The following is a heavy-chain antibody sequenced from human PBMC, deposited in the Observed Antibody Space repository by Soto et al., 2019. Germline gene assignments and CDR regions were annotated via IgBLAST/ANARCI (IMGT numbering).Heavy chain of an antibody. CDR2: IYYSGST. Sequence: QVQLQESGPGLVKPSQTPSLTCTVSGGSISSGDYYWSWIRQPPGKGLEWIGYIYYSGSTYYNPSLKSRVTISVDTSKNQFSLKLSSVTAADTAVYYCARVGSLIAAAGTGFDYWGQGTLVTVSS. J-gene: IGHJ4*02. D-gene: IGHD6-13*01. V-gene: IGHV4-30-4*01. CDR3: ARVGSLIAAAGTGFDY. CDR1: GGSISSGDYY.